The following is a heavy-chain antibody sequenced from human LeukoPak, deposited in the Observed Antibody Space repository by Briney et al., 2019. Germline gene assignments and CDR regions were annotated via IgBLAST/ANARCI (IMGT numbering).Heavy chain of an antibody. CDR3: ARGVGAAPQ. D-gene: IGHD1-26*01. V-gene: IGHV4-39*07. CDR2: IYYSGST. Sequence: SETLSLTCTVSGGSISSSSYYWGWIRQPPGKGLEWIGSIYYSGSTYYNPSLKSRVTISVDTSKNQFSLKLRSVTAADTAVYYCARGVGAAPQWGQGTLVTVSS. CDR1: GGSISSSSYY. J-gene: IGHJ4*02.